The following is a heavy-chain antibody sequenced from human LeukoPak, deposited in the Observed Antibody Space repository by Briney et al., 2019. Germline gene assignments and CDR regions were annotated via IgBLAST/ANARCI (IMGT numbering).Heavy chain of an antibody. CDR2: VYTSGST. CDR1: GGSISSGTYY. Sequence: PSQTLSLTCTVSGGSISSGTYYWSWIRQPAGKGLEWIGRVYTSGSTDYNPSLKSRVTISIDTSRNQFSLKLSSVTAADTAVYYCARGLYYYDSSAYPLDYYYYMDVWGKGTTVTVSS. D-gene: IGHD3-22*01. V-gene: IGHV4-61*02. CDR3: ARGLYYYDSSAYPLDYYYYMDV. J-gene: IGHJ6*03.